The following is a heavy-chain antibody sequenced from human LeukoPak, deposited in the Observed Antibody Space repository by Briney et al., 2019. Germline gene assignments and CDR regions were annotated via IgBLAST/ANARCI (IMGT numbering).Heavy chain of an antibody. CDR2: ICSSSSII. Sequence: PGGSLRLSCAASGFTFSSFAMSWVRQAPGKGLEWVSFICSSSSIIHHADSVKGRFTISRDNAKNSLYLQMNSLRAEDTAVYYCARDPKGSGSEFDYWGQGTLVSISS. D-gene: IGHD1-26*01. V-gene: IGHV3-48*04. CDR3: ARDPKGSGSEFDY. CDR1: GFTFSSFA. J-gene: IGHJ4*02.